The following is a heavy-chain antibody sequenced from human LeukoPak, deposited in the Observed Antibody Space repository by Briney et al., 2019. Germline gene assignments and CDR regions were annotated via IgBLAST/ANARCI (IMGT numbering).Heavy chain of an antibody. V-gene: IGHV3-33*01. CDR1: GLTSSSYG. CDR2: IWYDGSDK. J-gene: IGHJ4*02. CDR3: ARERDNYENSGYYSTRGSSYHSSDY. Sequence: GGSLRFSCAAPGLTSSSYGIHLVRQAPGKGLEWVALIWYDGSDKYYADSVKGRFTISRDNSKNTVYLQMNSLRAEDTSMYYCARERDNYENSGYYSTRGSSYHSSDYWGQGTLVTVSS. D-gene: IGHD3-22*01.